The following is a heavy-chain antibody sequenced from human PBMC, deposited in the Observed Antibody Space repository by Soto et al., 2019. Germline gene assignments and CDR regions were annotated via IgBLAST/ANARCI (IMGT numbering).Heavy chain of an antibody. D-gene: IGHD3-3*01. Sequence: QVQLVQSGAEVKKPGSSVNVSCKTSGATFGNTAVTWVRQAPGQGLEWMGGIVPMFGTANYAQKFQGRVTITADESTKPAYMELSSLRSDDTAVYYCARDGDPGYAFWSGPLGGGRFDPWGQGTRVTVSS. CDR2: IVPMFGTA. V-gene: IGHV1-69*12. CDR1: GATFGNTA. J-gene: IGHJ5*02. CDR3: ARDGDPGYAFWSGPLGGGRFDP.